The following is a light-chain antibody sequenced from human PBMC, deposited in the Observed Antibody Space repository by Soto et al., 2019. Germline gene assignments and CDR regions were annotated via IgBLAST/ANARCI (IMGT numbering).Light chain of an antibody. V-gene: IGKV3-15*01. J-gene: IGKJ5*01. Sequence: VVRTQSQATLSVSPGERATLSCRASQSVSSNLAWYQQKPGQAPRLLIYGASTRATGIPARFSGSGSGTEFTLTISSLQSEDFAVYYCQQYNTWLPITFGQGTRLEIK. CDR2: GAS. CDR3: QQYNTWLPIT. CDR1: QSVSSN.